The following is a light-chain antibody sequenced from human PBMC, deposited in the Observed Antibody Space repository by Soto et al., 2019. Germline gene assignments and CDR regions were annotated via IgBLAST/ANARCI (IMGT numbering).Light chain of an antibody. J-gene: IGKJ4*01. CDR3: QPYRSSPQFT. CDR2: GAS. Sequence: EIVLTQSPGTLSLSPGERATLSCRASQSVSRSYLAWYQQKPGQARKLLIYGASSRATGITDRFTGSGSGTDFTFTISSLEREDYAVYYCQPYRSSPQFTVGVGNQVEIK. V-gene: IGKV3-20*01. CDR1: QSVSRSY.